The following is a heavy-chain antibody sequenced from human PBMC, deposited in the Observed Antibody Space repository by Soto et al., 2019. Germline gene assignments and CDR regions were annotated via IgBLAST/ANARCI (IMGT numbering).Heavy chain of an antibody. J-gene: IGHJ4*02. CDR1: GASFNAYY. CDR3: ARDANGYKYGSYFDY. Sequence: PSETLSLTCAVSGASFNAYYWSWIRQAPGKGLEWIGEINYSGSSNYNPSLKSRVAMSADRSNNQFSLKVNSVTAADTAIYYCARDANGYKYGSYFDYWGQGALVTSPQ. D-gene: IGHD5-18*01. V-gene: IGHV4-34*01. CDR2: INYSGSS.